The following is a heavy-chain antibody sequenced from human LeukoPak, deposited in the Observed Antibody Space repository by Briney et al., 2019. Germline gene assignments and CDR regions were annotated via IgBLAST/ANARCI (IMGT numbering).Heavy chain of an antibody. CDR1: GFTVSSNY. Sequence: GGSLRLSCAASGFTVSSNYMSWVRQAPGKGLEWVSVIYSGGSTYYADSVKGRFTICRDNSKNTLYLQMNSLRAEDTAVYYCSSPYYYGSGSYNLGPFDIWGQGTMVTVSS. J-gene: IGHJ3*02. D-gene: IGHD3-10*01. CDR3: SSPYYYGSGSYNLGPFDI. CDR2: IYSGGST. V-gene: IGHV3-66*01.